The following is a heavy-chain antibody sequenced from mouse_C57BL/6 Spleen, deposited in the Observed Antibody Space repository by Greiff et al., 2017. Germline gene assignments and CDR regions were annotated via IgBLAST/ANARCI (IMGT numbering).Heavy chain of an antibody. V-gene: IGHV1-39*01. J-gene: IGHJ2*01. CDR1: GYSFTDYN. CDR3: ARSGLRHQYYFDY. Sequence: VHVKQSGPELVKPGASVKISCKASGYSFTDYNMNWVKQSNGKSLEWIGVINPNYGTTSYNQKFKGKATLTVDQSSSTAYMQLNSLTSEDSAVYYCARSGLRHQYYFDYWGQGTTLTVSS. D-gene: IGHD1-1*01. CDR2: INPNYGTT.